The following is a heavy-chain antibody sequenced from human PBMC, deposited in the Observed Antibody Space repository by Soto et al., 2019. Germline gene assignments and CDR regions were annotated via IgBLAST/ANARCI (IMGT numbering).Heavy chain of an antibody. CDR1: GISLSSYG. CDR2: ISNDGSTK. Sequence: QMQLVESGGGVVQPGRSLRLSCAASGISLSSYGMHWVRQAPGKGLEWVAVISNDGSTKYHSDSVKGRFTISRDNSKNTVFLQMNSLRPEDAAVYFCANGCSVGDNCVLWVSWGQGTLVTVSS. CDR3: ANGCSVGDNCVLWVS. J-gene: IGHJ5*02. V-gene: IGHV3-30*18. D-gene: IGHD1-20*01.